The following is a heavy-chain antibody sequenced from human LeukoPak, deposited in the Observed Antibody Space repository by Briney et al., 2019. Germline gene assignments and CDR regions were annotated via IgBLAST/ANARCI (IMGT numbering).Heavy chain of an antibody. D-gene: IGHD3-22*01. CDR3: AKPLYYDSSGRSFFWYFDL. CDR1: GFTFSSND. Sequence: GGSLRLSCAASGFTFSSNDMSWVRQAPGKGLEWVSAISGSGGSTYYAASVKGRFTISRDNSKNTLYLQMNSLRAEDTAVYYCAKPLYYDSSGRSFFWYFDLWGRGTLVTVSS. J-gene: IGHJ2*01. CDR2: ISGSGGST. V-gene: IGHV3-23*01.